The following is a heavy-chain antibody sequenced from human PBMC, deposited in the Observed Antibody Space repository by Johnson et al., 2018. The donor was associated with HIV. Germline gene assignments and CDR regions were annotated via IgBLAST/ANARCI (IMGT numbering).Heavy chain of an antibody. CDR2: ISYDGSNK. J-gene: IGHJ3*02. Sequence: MLLVESGGGLVQPGGSLRLSCAASGFTFSSYAMHWVRQAPGKGLEWVAVISYDGSNKYYADSVKGRFTISRDNSKNTLYLQMNSLRAEDTALYYCAKARGGNYDAFDIWGQGTMVTVSS. D-gene: IGHD4-23*01. V-gene: IGHV3-30-3*01. CDR1: GFTFSSYA. CDR3: AKARGGNYDAFDI.